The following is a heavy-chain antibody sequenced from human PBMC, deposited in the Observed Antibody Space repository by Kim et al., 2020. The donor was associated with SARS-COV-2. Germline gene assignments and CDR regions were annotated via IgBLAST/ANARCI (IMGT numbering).Heavy chain of an antibody. CDR3: VRGPEWLVRDGHFDY. CDR2: ISSNGGST. V-gene: IGHV3-64D*06. J-gene: IGHJ4*02. Sequence: GGSLRLSCSASGFTFSSYAMHWVRQAPGKGLEYVSAISSNGGSTYYADSVKGRFTISRDNSKNTLYLQMSSLRAEDTAVYYCVRGPEWLVRDGHFDYWRRGALVTVSS. CDR1: GFTFSSYA. D-gene: IGHD6-19*01.